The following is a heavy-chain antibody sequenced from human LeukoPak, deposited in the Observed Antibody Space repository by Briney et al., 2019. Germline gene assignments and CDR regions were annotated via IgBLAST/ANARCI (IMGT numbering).Heavy chain of an antibody. D-gene: IGHD3-3*01. CDR3: ARALQVTISPTGN. CDR2: IYVDGRTT. J-gene: IGHJ4*02. CDR1: GFTFSNYW. V-gene: IGHV3-74*01. Sequence: GGSLRLSCVASGFTFSNYWMHWVRQPPGKGLVWVSRIYVDGRTTNYADSVKGRFTISRDNAKNTLYLQMNSLRAEDTAVYYCARALQVTISPTGNWGQGTLVTVSS.